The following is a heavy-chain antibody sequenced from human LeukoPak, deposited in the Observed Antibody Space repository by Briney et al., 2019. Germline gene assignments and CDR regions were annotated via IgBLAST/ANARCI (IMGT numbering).Heavy chain of an antibody. Sequence: SGGSLRLSCAASGXTFSDYWMHWVRQAPGKGLVWVSRIDTDGSSATYADSVKGRFTISRDNAKNTVYLQMNSLRVEDTGVYSCASALTTVTPHFHYWGQGTLVTVSS. D-gene: IGHD4-17*01. V-gene: IGHV3-74*01. CDR3: ASALTTVTPHFHY. J-gene: IGHJ4*02. CDR1: GXTFSDYW. CDR2: IDTDGSSA.